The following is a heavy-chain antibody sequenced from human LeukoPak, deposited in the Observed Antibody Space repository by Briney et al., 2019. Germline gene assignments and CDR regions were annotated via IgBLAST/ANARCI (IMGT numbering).Heavy chain of an antibody. CDR3: ARVLSLVGVEY. CDR1: GGTFSSYA. D-gene: IGHD1-26*01. V-gene: IGHV1-69*04. Sequence: SVKVSCKASGGTFSSYAISWVRQAPGQGLAWMGRIIPILGIANYAQKFQGRVTITADKSTSTAYMELSSLRSEDTAVYYCARVLSLVGVEYWGQGALVTDSS. CDR2: IIPILGIA. J-gene: IGHJ4*02.